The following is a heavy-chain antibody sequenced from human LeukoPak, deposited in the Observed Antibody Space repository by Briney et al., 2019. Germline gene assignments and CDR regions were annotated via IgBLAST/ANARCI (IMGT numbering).Heavy chain of an antibody. D-gene: IGHD2-8*02. V-gene: IGHV1-2*02. Sequence: ASVKVSRKASGYTFTGYYVHWVRQAPGQGFERMGWINPDSGATNYAQKFQGRVTMTRDTSITTAYMELSRLRSDDTAVYYCARDFTGGYFDYWGQGTLVTVSS. CDR2: INPDSGAT. CDR1: GYTFTGYY. J-gene: IGHJ4*02. CDR3: ARDFTGGYFDY.